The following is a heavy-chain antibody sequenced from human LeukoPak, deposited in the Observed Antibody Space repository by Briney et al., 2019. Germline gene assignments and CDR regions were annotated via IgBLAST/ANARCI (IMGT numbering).Heavy chain of an antibody. CDR3: AKAIVVVPAAIKSAFDY. CDR1: GFTVSSNY. D-gene: IGHD2-2*02. V-gene: IGHV3-53*01. Sequence: GGSLRLSCAASGFTVSSNYMSWVRQAPGKGLEWVSVIYSGGSTYYADSVKGRFTISRDNSKNTLYLQMNSLRAEDTAVYYCAKAIVVVPAAIKSAFDYWGQGTLVTVSS. J-gene: IGHJ4*02. CDR2: IYSGGST.